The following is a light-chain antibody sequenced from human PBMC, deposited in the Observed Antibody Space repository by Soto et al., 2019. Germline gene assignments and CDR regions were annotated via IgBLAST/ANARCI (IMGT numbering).Light chain of an antibody. CDR1: QSVYSW. Sequence: DIQMTQSPSTVSASVGDRVTITCRASQSVYSWMAWYQQKPGQAPNLLIYDASILESGVPSRFSGYGYGTEFTLTISSLQPDDFATYYCQHYYSDFFTFGPGTKVHVK. CDR2: DAS. V-gene: IGKV1-5*01. CDR3: QHYYSDFFT. J-gene: IGKJ3*01.